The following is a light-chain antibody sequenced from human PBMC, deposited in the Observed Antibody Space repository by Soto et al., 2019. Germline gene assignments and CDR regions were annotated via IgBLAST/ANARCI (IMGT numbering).Light chain of an antibody. V-gene: IGKV3-11*01. CDR3: QQSHNWPRT. Sequence: IVLTQSPPTLSLSQGERATLSCRASQSVSSSLAWYQKRPGQAPRLLNSEASSRATVIAARFSGRWARTDFTLTISRLEPEDVAVYCCQQSHNWPRTFGQGTRLDI. J-gene: IGKJ1*01. CDR1: QSVSSS. CDR2: EAS.